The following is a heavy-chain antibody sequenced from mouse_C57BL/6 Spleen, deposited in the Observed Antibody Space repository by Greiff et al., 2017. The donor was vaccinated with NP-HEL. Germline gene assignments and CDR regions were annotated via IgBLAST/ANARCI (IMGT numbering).Heavy chain of an antibody. CDR3: ARSHGSSYPFDY. J-gene: IGHJ2*01. V-gene: IGHV1-76*01. Sequence: QVQLKESGAELVRPGASVKLSCKASGYTFTDYYINWVKQRPGQGLEWIARIYPGSGNTYYNEKFKGKATLTAEKSSSTAYMQLSSLTSEDSAVYFCARSHGSSYPFDYWGQGTTLTVSS. CDR1: GYTFTDYY. D-gene: IGHD1-1*01. CDR2: IYPGSGNT.